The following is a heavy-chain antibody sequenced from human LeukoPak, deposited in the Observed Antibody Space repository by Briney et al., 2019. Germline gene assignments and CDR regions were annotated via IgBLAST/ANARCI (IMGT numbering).Heavy chain of an antibody. D-gene: IGHD5-12*01. CDR1: GFTFDDYH. CDR3: TRDGYSGSWSPYYFDY. J-gene: IGHJ4*02. CDR2: IRNKGYGGTS. Sequence: GGSLRLSCTASGFTFDDYHLSWFRQSPGKGLEYLGFIRNKGYGGTSEYAASVKCRFTISRDDSKSIAYLQMNSLKTEDTAVYYCTRDGYSGSWSPYYFDYWGQGTLVTVSS. V-gene: IGHV3-49*03.